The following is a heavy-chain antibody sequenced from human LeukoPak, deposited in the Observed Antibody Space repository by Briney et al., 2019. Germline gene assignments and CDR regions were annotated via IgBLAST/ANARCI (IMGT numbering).Heavy chain of an antibody. Sequence: GESLKISCKGSGYSFTSYWIGWVRQMPGKGLEWMGIIYPGDSDTRYSPSFQGQVTISADKSISTVYLQWSSLKASDTAMYYCARQNGVATDPPFFDYWGQGTLVTVSS. J-gene: IGHJ4*02. CDR1: GYSFTSYW. CDR3: ARQNGVATDPPFFDY. CDR2: IYPGDSDT. V-gene: IGHV5-51*01. D-gene: IGHD5-12*01.